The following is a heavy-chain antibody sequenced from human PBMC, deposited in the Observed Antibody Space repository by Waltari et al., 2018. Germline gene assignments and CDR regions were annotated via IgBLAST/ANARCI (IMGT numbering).Heavy chain of an antibody. CDR3: ARRGLRYSRGIATDAFDI. CDR2: ISGSGGST. D-gene: IGHD3-9*01. Sequence: EVQLVESGGGLVQPGGSLRLSCAASGFTFSSYAMRWVRQAPGKGLEWVSAISGSGGSTYYADSVKGRFTISRDNSKNTLYLQMNSLRAEDTAVYYCARRGLRYSRGIATDAFDIWGQGTMVTVSS. CDR1: GFTFSSYA. J-gene: IGHJ3*02. V-gene: IGHV3-23*04.